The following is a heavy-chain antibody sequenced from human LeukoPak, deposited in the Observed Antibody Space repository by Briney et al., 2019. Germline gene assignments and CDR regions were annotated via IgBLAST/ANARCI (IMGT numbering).Heavy chain of an antibody. CDR1: GFTFSDYY. V-gene: IGHV3-11*04. CDR2: ISSSGSTI. Sequence: PGGSLRLSCAASGFTFSDYYMSWIRQAPGKGLEWVSYISSSGSTIYYADSVKGRFTISRGNAKNSLYLQMNSLRAEDTAVYYCARDRGLWSGYSSYSEYFQHWGQGTLVTVSS. J-gene: IGHJ1*01. D-gene: IGHD3-3*01. CDR3: ARDRGLWSGYSSYSEYFQH.